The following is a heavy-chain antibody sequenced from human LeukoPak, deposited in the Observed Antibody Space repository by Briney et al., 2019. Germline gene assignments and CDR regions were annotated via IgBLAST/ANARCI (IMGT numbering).Heavy chain of an antibody. CDR3: ARHSGILTGYYPDY. CDR2: INHSGST. CDR1: GGSFSGYY. Sequence: SETLSLTCAVYGGSFSGYYWSWIRQPPGKGLEWIGEINHSGSTNYNPSLKSRVTISVDTSKNQFSLKLSSVTAADTAVYYCARHSGILTGYYPDYWGQGTLVTVSS. D-gene: IGHD3-9*01. J-gene: IGHJ4*02. V-gene: IGHV4-34*01.